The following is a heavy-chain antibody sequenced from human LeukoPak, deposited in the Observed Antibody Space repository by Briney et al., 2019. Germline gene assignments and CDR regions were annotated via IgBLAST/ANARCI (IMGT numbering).Heavy chain of an antibody. CDR3: ARDLIHYGMDV. J-gene: IGHJ6*02. CDR1: GGSFSGYY. CDR2: INHSGST. D-gene: IGHD2-8*01. V-gene: IGHV4-34*01. Sequence: SETLSLTCAVYGGSFSGYYWGWIRQPPGKGLEWIGEINHSGSTNYNPSLKSRVTISVDTSKNQFSLKLSSVTAADTAVYYCARDLIHYGMDVWGQGTTVTVSS.